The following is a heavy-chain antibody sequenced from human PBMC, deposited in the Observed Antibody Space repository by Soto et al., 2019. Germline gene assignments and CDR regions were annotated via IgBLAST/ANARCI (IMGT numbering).Heavy chain of an antibody. D-gene: IGHD6-6*01. V-gene: IGHV3-30-3*01. CDR3: ARGPGVSSSSAVDY. CDR1: GFTFSSYA. J-gene: IGHJ4*02. Sequence: WGSLRLSCAASGFTFSSYAMHWVRQAPGKGLEWVAVISYDGSNKYYADSVKGRFTISRDNSKNTLYLQMNSLRAEDTAVYYCARGPGVSSSSAVDYWGQGTLVTVSS. CDR2: ISYDGSNK.